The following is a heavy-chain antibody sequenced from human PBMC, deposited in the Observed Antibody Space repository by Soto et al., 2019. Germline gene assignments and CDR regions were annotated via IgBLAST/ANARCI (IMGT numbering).Heavy chain of an antibody. J-gene: IGHJ3*02. CDR3: ARDRVAGIWGDAFDI. Sequence: ASVKVSCKASGYTFTGYGISWVRQAPGQGLEWMGWINPYNANTNYAQKLQGRVTMTTDTSTSTAYMDLRSLTSDDTAVYYCARDRVAGIWGDAFDIWGQGTMVTVSS. V-gene: IGHV1-18*01. CDR2: INPYNANT. CDR1: GYTFTGYG. D-gene: IGHD3-16*01.